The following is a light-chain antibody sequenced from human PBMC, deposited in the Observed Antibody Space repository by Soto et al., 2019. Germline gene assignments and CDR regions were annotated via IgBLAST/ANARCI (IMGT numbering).Light chain of an antibody. CDR3: QQYNDFQYT. J-gene: IGKJ2*01. Sequence: DIQMTQSPSTLSASVGDGVTITCRASQFIGSWLAWYQQKPGKAPKLLIYKATNLQSGVPSRFSGSGSGTDFSLTISSLQPEDSATYFCQQYNDFQYTFGPGTKLEI. V-gene: IGKV1-5*03. CDR2: KAT. CDR1: QFIGSW.